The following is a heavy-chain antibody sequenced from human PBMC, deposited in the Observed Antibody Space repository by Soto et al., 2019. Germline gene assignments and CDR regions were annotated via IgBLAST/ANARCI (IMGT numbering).Heavy chain of an antibody. V-gene: IGHV1-69*13. D-gene: IGHD3-22*01. CDR2: IIPIFGTA. CDR1: GGTFSSYA. J-gene: IGHJ3*02. Sequence: SVKVSCKASGGTFSSYAISWVRQAPGQGXEWMGGIIPIFGTANYAQKFQGRVTITADESTSTAYMELSSLRSEDTAVYYCAREGYYYDSSAPGAAFDIWGQGTMVTVSS. CDR3: AREGYYYDSSAPGAAFDI.